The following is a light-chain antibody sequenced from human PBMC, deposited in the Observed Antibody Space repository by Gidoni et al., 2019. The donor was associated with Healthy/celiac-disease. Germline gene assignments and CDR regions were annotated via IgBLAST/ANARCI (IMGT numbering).Light chain of an antibody. V-gene: IGKV3-20*01. CDR3: QQYGEFT. J-gene: IGKJ2*01. CDR2: GAS. CDR1: QSVSSSY. Sequence: VLPQSPGTLSLSPGERATLSCSASQSVSSSYLAWYQQKPGQAPRLLIYGASSRATGIPDRFSGSGSGTDFNLTISRLEPEDFAVYYCQQYGEFTFGQGTKLEIK.